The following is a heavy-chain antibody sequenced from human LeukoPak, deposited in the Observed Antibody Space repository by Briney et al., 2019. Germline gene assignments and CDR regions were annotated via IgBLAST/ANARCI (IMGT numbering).Heavy chain of an antibody. CDR3: ARGPNSNWSGLDF. J-gene: IGHJ4*02. Sequence: GGSLRLSCTASGFSFSGHWMHWARQLPGKGLVWVSRISPTGSTTSYADSVKGRFTVSRDNAKNTLYLQVNNLRAEDTAVYYCARGPNSNWSGLDFWGQGTLLTASP. CDR2: ISPTGSTT. D-gene: IGHD6-6*01. CDR1: GFSFSGHW. V-gene: IGHV3-74*01.